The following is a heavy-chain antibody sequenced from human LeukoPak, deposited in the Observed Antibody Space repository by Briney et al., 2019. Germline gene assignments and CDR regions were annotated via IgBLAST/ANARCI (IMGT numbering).Heavy chain of an antibody. V-gene: IGHV4-59*01. Sequence: SETLSLTCTVSGGSFSSYYWSWIRQPPGKGLEWIGYIYYSGSTNYNPSLKSRVTISVDTSKNQFSLKLNSVTAADTAVYYCARAKGGTARAYDAFDIWGQGTMVTVSS. CDR3: ARAKGGTARAYDAFDI. D-gene: IGHD1-26*01. J-gene: IGHJ3*02. CDR1: GGSFSSYY. CDR2: IYYSGST.